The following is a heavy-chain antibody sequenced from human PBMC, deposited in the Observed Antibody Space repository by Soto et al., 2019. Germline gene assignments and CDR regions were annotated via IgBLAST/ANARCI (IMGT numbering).Heavy chain of an antibody. Sequence: QVQLVQSGSELKKPGASVKVSCKASGYTFTSYAMNWVRQAPGQGLEWMGWINTNTGNPTYAQGFTGPFVFSLDTSLTTAYLHICSLKAEDTAVYYCARGMSGCWDGDAFDSWCQGKMVTVST. J-gene: IGHJ3*02. CDR1: GYTFTSYA. CDR3: ARGMSGCWDGDAFDS. D-gene: IGHD1-26*01. V-gene: IGHV7-4-1*01. CDR2: INTNTGNP.